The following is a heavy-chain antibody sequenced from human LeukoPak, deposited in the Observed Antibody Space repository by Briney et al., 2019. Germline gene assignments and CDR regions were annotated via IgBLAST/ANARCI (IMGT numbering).Heavy chain of an antibody. CDR3: ASGRYYDILTGYPQPTPNFDY. CDR1: GFTVSSNY. CDR2: IYSGGST. V-gene: IGHV3-66*01. J-gene: IGHJ4*02. D-gene: IGHD3-9*01. Sequence: GGSLRLSCAASGFTVSSNYMSWVRRAPGKGLEWVSVIYSGGSTYYADSVKGRFTISRDNSKNTLYLQMNSLRAEDTAVYYCASGRYYDILTGYPQPTPNFDYWGQGTLVTVSS.